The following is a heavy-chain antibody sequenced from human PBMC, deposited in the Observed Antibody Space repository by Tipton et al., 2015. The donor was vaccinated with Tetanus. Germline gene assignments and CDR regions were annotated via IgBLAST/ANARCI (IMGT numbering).Heavy chain of an antibody. CDR3: LRDSGLGLDAFDI. CDR2: TYYRSKWYN. Sequence: LVKPTQTLSLTCAISGDSVSSNTDAWNWIRQSPSRGLEWLGRTYYRSKWYNDYSLSVKSRITINPDTSKNQFSLQLKSVNPEDTAMYYCLRDSGLGLDAFDIWGRGTMVTVSS. CDR1: GDSVSSNTDA. J-gene: IGHJ3*02. D-gene: IGHD3-16*01. V-gene: IGHV6-1*01.